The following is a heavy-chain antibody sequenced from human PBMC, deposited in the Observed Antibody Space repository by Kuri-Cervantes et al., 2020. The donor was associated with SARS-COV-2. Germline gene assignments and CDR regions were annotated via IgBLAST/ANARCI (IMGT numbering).Heavy chain of an antibody. CDR1: GFTFSGYA. D-gene: IGHD2-21*02. Sequence: GESLKISCAASGFTFSGYAMHWVRQAPGKGLEWVAVISYDGSNKYYADSVKGRFTISRDNSKNTLYLQMNSLRAEDTAVYYCAKDCGGDCYLDYWGQGTLVTVSS. V-gene: IGHV3-30*04. CDR2: ISYDGSNK. CDR3: AKDCGGDCYLDY. J-gene: IGHJ4*02.